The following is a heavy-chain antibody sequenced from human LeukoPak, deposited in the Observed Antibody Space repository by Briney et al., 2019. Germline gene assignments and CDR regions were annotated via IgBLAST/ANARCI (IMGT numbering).Heavy chain of an antibody. D-gene: IGHD3-9*01. CDR2: IKQDGSEK. J-gene: IGHJ5*02. CDR1: GFSFSSYW. CDR3: VCFSHYDILTGLRNWFDP. V-gene: IGHV3-7*03. Sequence: GGSLRLSCAASGFSFSSYWMSWVRQAPGKGLKWVANIKQDGSEKYYVDSVKGRFTISRDNAKNSLFLHMNSLRAEDTAQYYCVCFSHYDILTGLRNWFDPWGQGTLVTVSS.